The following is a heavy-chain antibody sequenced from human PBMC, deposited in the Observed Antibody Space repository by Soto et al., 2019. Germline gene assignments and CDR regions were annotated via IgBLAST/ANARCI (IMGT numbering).Heavy chain of an antibody. J-gene: IGHJ4*02. CDR3: AREDSIIIPAVSDF. D-gene: IGHD2-2*01. Sequence: GGSLRLSCTVSGFAFNNYGINWVRQAPGKGLEWVSSISKSDYTYYSDSVKGRFTISRDNAKNSVSLQMNTLRVEDTAVYYCAREDSIIIPAVSDFWSQGTLVTVSS. V-gene: IGHV3-21*01. CDR1: GFAFNNYG. CDR2: ISKSDYT.